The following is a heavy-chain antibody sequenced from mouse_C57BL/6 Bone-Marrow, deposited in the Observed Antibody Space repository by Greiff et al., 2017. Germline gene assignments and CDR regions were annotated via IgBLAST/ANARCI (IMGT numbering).Heavy chain of an antibody. CDR2: ISYDGSN. D-gene: IGHD2-2*01. V-gene: IGHV3-6*01. CDR3: ARDGYAFAY. CDR1: GYSITSGYY. Sequence: EVQRVESGPGLVKPSQSLSLTCSVTGYSITSGYYWIWIRQFPGNKLEWMGYISYDGSNNYNPSLKNRISITRDTSKNQFFLKLNSVTTEDTATYYCARDGYAFAYWGQGTLVTVSA. J-gene: IGHJ3*01.